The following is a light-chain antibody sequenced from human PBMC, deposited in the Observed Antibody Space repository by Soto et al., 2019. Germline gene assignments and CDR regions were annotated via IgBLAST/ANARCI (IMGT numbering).Light chain of an antibody. Sequence: EIVLTQSPGTLSLSPGERATLSCRASQSVSSSYSAWYQQKPGQAPRLLIYGASSRATGIPDRFSGSGSGTDFTLTISRLEPEDFAVYYCQQYGSSPPITFGQGTDWRL. CDR1: QSVSSSY. CDR3: QQYGSSPPIT. J-gene: IGKJ5*01. V-gene: IGKV3-20*01. CDR2: GAS.